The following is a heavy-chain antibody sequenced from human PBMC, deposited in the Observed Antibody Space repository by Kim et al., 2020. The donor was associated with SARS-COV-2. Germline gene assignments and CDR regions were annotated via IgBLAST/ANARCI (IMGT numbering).Heavy chain of an antibody. Sequence: VSVKSRITINPDTSKNQFSLQLNSVTPEDTAVYYCAGVDSSPYYYYGMDVWGQGTTVTVSS. V-gene: IGHV6-1*01. J-gene: IGHJ6*02. CDR3: AGVDSSPYYYYGMDV. D-gene: IGHD6-19*01.